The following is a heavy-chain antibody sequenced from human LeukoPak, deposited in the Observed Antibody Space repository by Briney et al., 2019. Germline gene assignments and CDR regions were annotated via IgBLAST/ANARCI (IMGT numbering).Heavy chain of an antibody. CDR2: IYPGDSDT. D-gene: IGHD2-2*01. Sequence: GESLRISCKGSGYSFTNYWIGWVRQMPGKGLEWMGIIYPGDSDTKYSPSFQGQVTISADKSISTAYLQWSSLKASDTAMYYCARGRDCSSTSCYGTDYWGQGTLVTVSS. CDR3: ARGRDCSSTSCYGTDY. J-gene: IGHJ4*02. V-gene: IGHV5-51*01. CDR1: GYSFTNYW.